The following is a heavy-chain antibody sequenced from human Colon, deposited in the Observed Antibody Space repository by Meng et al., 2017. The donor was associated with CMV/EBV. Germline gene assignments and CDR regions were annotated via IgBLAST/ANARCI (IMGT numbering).Heavy chain of an antibody. J-gene: IGHJ4*01. CDR2: SYYTGST. Sequence: QVQLQQWGAGLFKPSETLSLTCAVYGESFSGYYWTWIRQPPGRGLEWIGESYYTGSTNYSPSLKSRVTISLDTSKNQFSLKLNSVTAADTAVYYCARATKSSCWEVLDYWGHGTLVTVSS. D-gene: IGHD2-2*01. V-gene: IGHV4-34*01. CDR3: ARATKSSCWEVLDY. CDR1: GESFSGYY.